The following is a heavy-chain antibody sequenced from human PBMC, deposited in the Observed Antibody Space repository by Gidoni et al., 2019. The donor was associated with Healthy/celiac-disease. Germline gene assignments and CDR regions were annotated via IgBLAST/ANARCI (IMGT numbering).Heavy chain of an antibody. CDR3: AKDIAVAGRAPYYYYGMDV. D-gene: IGHD6-19*01. CDR2: ISYDGSNK. J-gene: IGHJ6*02. V-gene: IGHV3-30*18. Sequence: QVVLVEYGGGVVHPVGSLTRSCAASGCTFSTYGINWVRQAPGKGREWVAVISYDGSNKYYADSEEGRFTSSRDNYKNTLYLQMNSLRAEDTAVYYCAKDIAVAGRAPYYYYGMDVWGQGTTVTVSS. CDR1: GCTFSTYG.